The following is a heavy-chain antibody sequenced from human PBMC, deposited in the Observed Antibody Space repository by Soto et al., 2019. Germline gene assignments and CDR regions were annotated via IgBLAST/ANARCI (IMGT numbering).Heavy chain of an antibody. CDR3: ARERTRRFDP. CDR2: MNPNSGNT. J-gene: IGHJ5*02. Sequence: QVQLVQSGAEVKKPGASVKVSCKASGYTFTSYDINWVRQATGQGLEWMGWMNPNSGNTAYAQKFLGRVTMTRNTSMSTAYMALSSLRSEDTAVYYGARERTRRFDPWGKGTLVTVSS. CDR1: GYTFTSYD. V-gene: IGHV1-8*01.